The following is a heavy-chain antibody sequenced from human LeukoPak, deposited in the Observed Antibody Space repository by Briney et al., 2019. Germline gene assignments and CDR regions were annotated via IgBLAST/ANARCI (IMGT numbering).Heavy chain of an antibody. D-gene: IGHD3-9*01. Sequence: PGGSLRLSCAASGFTFSSYAMSWVRQAPGKGLEWVSAISGSGGSTYYADSVEGRFTISRDNSKNTLYLQMNSLRAEDTAVYYCARLTGYRPYYFDYWGQGTLVTVSS. CDR2: ISGSGGST. J-gene: IGHJ4*02. CDR3: ARLTGYRPYYFDY. V-gene: IGHV3-23*01. CDR1: GFTFSSYA.